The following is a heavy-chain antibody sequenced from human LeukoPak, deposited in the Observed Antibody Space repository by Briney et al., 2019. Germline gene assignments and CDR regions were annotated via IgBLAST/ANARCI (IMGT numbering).Heavy chain of an antibody. CDR3: ARGPGYSSTTDAFEI. CDR1: GYSISSGYY. J-gene: IGHJ3*02. V-gene: IGHV4-38-2*02. D-gene: IGHD6-13*01. CDR2: IYHSGST. Sequence: SETLSLTCTVSGYSISSGYYWGWIRQPPGKGLEWIGSIYHSGSTYYNPSLKSRVTIPVDTSKNQFSLKLSSVTAADTAVYYCARGPGYSSTTDAFEIWGQGTMVTVSS.